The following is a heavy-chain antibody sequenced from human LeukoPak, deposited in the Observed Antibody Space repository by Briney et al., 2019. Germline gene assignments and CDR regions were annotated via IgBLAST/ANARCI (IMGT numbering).Heavy chain of an antibody. J-gene: IGHJ4*02. Sequence: PSETLSLTCTVSGGSISSGGYYWSWIRQHPGKGLEWIGYIYYSGSTYYNPSLKSRATISVDTSKNQFSLKLSSVTAADTAVYYCARAPMYSSSYDYWGQGTLVTVSS. D-gene: IGHD6-13*01. CDR3: ARAPMYSSSYDY. CDR2: IYYSGST. CDR1: GGSISSGGYY. V-gene: IGHV4-31*03.